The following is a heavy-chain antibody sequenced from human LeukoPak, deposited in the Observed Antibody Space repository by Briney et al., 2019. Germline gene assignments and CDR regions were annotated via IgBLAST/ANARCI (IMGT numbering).Heavy chain of an antibody. V-gene: IGHV4-59*01. J-gene: IGHJ4*02. CDR1: GGSISSYY. D-gene: IGHD5-12*01. CDR3: ARYSGYDKPRSFDY. CDR2: IHYSGRT. Sequence: SETLSLTCTVSGGSISSYYWSWIRQPQGKGLEWIGYIHYSGRTNCNPSLKSRVAVSVDTSKNQFSLNLSSVTAADTAVYYCARYSGYDKPRSFDYWGQGTLVTVSS.